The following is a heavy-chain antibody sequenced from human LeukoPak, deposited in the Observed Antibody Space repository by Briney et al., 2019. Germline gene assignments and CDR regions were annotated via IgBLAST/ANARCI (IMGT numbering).Heavy chain of an antibody. D-gene: IGHD2-15*01. J-gene: IGHJ5*02. Sequence: ASVKVSCKASGYTFTGYYMHWVRQAPGQGLEWMGRINPNSGGTNYAQKFQGRVTMTRDTSISTAYMELSRLRSDDTAVYYCARDKVVVRRNWFDPWGQGTLDTVSS. CDR1: GYTFTGYY. CDR3: ARDKVVVRRNWFDP. V-gene: IGHV1-2*06. CDR2: INPNSGGT.